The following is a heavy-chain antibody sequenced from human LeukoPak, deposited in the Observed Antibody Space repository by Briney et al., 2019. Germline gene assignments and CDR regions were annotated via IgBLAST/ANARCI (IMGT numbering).Heavy chain of an antibody. V-gene: IGHV3-11*04. CDR1: GFTFTDYY. Sequence: GGSLRLSCAASGFTFTDYYMSWIRQAPGKGLEWVSYVSSSGANIYYADSVKGRFTISRDNAKNSLYLQMNSLRGEDTAVYYCARRTGQLDYWGQGTLVTVSS. J-gene: IGHJ4*02. CDR3: ARRTGQLDY. CDR2: VSSSGANI. D-gene: IGHD3/OR15-3a*01.